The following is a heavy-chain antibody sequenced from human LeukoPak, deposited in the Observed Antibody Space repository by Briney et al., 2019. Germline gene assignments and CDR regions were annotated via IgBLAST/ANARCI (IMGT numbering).Heavy chain of an antibody. D-gene: IGHD1-26*01. J-gene: IGHJ3*02. CDR2: IIPIFGTA. V-gene: IGHV1-69*06. Sequence: SVKVSCKASGYTFTSYAMNWVRQAPGQGLEWMGGIIPIFGTAKNAQKFQGRVTITADKSTSTAYMELSSLRSEDTAVYYCATSLGSYHDAFDIWGQGTMVTVSS. CDR1: GYTFTSYA. CDR3: ATSLGSYHDAFDI.